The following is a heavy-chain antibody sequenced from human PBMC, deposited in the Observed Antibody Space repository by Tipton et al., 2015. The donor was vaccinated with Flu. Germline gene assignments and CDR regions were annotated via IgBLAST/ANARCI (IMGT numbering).Heavy chain of an antibody. Sequence: SLRLSCAASGFTFSTYAMHWVRQAPGKGLEWVALISYDRSNKYYADSVKGRFTISRDNSKNTLYLQMNSLRAEDTALYYCARDLRYRHRIPYYCYGMDVWGQGTTVTVSS. J-gene: IGHJ6*02. V-gene: IGHV3-30-3*01. CDR2: ISYDRSNK. CDR3: ARDLRYRHRIPYYCYGMDV. D-gene: IGHD3-16*02. CDR1: GFTFSTYA.